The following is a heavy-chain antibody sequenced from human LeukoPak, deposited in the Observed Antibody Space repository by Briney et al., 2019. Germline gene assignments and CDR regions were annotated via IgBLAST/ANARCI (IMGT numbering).Heavy chain of an antibody. V-gene: IGHV4-34*01. CDR1: GGSFSGYY. J-gene: IGHJ4*02. Sequence: SETLSLTCAVYGGSFSGYYWSWIRQPSGKGLEWIGEINHSGSTNYNPSLKSRVTISVDTSKNQFSLKLSSVTAADTAVYYCARGHVDYWGQGTLVTVSS. CDR3: ARGHVDY. CDR2: INHSGST.